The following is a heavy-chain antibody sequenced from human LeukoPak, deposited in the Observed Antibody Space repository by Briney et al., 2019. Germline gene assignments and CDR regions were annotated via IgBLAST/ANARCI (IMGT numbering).Heavy chain of an antibody. CDR3: ARYGPAAIDWHYYYMVV. V-gene: IGHV1-2*06. D-gene: IGHD2-2*01. Sequence: ASVKVSCKASGYTFTGYYMHWVRQAPGQGLEWMGRINPNSGGTNYAQKFQGRVTMTRDTSISTAYMELSRLRSDDTAVYYCARYGPAAIDWHYYYMVVWGKGTTVAVSS. CDR1: GYTFTGYY. CDR2: INPNSGGT. J-gene: IGHJ6*03.